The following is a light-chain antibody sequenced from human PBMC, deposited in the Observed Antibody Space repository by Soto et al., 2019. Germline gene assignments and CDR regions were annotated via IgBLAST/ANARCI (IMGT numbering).Light chain of an antibody. J-gene: IGKJ2*01. Sequence: DIQMTQSPSSLSASIGDRVTITCRASRSISGYLNWYQQKPGKAPDLLIFAASSLQSGAPSRFNGSGSGTAFTLTISRLQPEDSATYYCQQSFSPPFTFGQGTKLEIK. CDR1: RSISGY. CDR3: QQSFSPPFT. V-gene: IGKV1-39*01. CDR2: AAS.